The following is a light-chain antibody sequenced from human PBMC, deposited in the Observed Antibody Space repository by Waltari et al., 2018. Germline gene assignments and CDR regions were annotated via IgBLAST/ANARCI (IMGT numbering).Light chain of an antibody. J-gene: IGKJ2*01. CDR1: QSVMSN. V-gene: IGKV3-15*01. CDR3: QQYNNLQYA. CDR2: GAS. Sequence: ELVMTQSPATLSVSPGERATLSCRASQSVMSNLAGYQQKPCQSNRLLIYGASNRATGIPARFSGSGSGTEFTLTISSLQSEDFAVYCSQQYNNLQYAFGQGTRLEI.